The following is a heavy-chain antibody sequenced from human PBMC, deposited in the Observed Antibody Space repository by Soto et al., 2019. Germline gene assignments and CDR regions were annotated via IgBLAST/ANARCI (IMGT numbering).Heavy chain of an antibody. CDR1: GFTFSTYA. Sequence: QVQLVESGGGVVQPGRSLRLSCAASGFTFSTYAMHWVRQAPGKGLEWVALISYDGANKFYEDFVKGRFTISRDNSKNTLYLQVNSLRTEDTAVYYCARDMLQFDYWGQGTLVTVSS. V-gene: IGHV3-30-3*01. CDR2: ISYDGANK. D-gene: IGHD3-10*02. CDR3: ARDMLQFDY. J-gene: IGHJ4*02.